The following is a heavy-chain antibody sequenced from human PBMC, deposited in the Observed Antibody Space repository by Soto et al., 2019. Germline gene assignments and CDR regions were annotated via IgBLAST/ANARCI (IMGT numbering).Heavy chain of an antibody. Sequence: QVQLVQSGAEVMQPGASVKVSCKSSGYTFTHYAMHWVRQAPRQGLEWLGWINTGNGDTGFSQKFQGRVSITMDTAASTTYVELSSLISEDTAVYYCARQGDSRILRDAFDIWGQGTLVTVAS. D-gene: IGHD5-18*01. CDR2: INTGNGDT. V-gene: IGHV1-3*04. CDR3: ARQGDSRILRDAFDI. J-gene: IGHJ3*02. CDR1: GYTFTHYA.